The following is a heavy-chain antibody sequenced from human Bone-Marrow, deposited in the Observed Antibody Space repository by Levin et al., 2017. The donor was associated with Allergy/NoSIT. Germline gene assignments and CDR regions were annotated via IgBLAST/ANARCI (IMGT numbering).Heavy chain of an antibody. J-gene: IGHJ5*02. CDR3: ARSFTMLRGGFDP. Sequence: SETLSLTCALSGGSISSGGSSWSWIRQPPGKGLEWIGYIFHTGSTYYNSSLKSRVTISVDRSKNQFSLKLTPVTAADTAVYYCARSFTMLRGGFDPWGQGILVTVSS. V-gene: IGHV4-30-2*01. CDR1: GGSISSGGSS. CDR2: IFHTGST. D-gene: IGHD3-10*01.